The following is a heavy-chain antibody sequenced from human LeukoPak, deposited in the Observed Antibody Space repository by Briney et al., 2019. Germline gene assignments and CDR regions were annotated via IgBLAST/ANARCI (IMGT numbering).Heavy chain of an antibody. CDR3: ARGDQRQVRNFENFHH. V-gene: IGHV4-39*01. CDR1: GVSISNSDVY. CDR2: IYYSGAT. D-gene: IGHD1-14*01. Sequence: SETLSLTCTVSGVSISNSDVYWGRSRQPPGSGLEWIGNIYYSGATYYNSSLRSHVTLSADKSKNQFSLRMRSVSAADTGVYFCARGDQRQVRNFENFHHWGQGTLVAVPS. J-gene: IGHJ1*01.